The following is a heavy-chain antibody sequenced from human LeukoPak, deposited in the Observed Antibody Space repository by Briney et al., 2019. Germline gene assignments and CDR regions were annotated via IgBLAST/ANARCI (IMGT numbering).Heavy chain of an antibody. CDR3: ARGATMVRGVIMPPDY. CDR2: ISTYNGNT. J-gene: IGHJ4*02. D-gene: IGHD3-10*01. CDR1: GYTFTNYG. Sequence: ASVKVSCKASGYTFTNYGINWVRQAPGQGLEWLGWISTYNGNTNYAQKIQDRVTMTTDTSTSTVYMEVRSLRSDDTAVYYCARGATMVRGVIMPPDYWGQGTLVTVSS. V-gene: IGHV1-18*01.